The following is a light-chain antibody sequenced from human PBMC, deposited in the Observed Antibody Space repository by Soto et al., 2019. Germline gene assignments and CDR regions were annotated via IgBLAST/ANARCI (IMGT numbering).Light chain of an antibody. CDR1: SSDCSSYNR. J-gene: IGLJ1*01. CDR2: EVS. V-gene: IGLV2-18*01. Sequence: QSALTQPPSVSGSSGQPGTIPCTGTSSDCSSYNRVSWYQRPPGTGPKLLIYEVSNRSSGVPDRSTGCTSGNTPSLPISGLHTNVGGEYYCSLYTSDSADVVGTGPNVTV. CDR3: SLYTSDSADV.